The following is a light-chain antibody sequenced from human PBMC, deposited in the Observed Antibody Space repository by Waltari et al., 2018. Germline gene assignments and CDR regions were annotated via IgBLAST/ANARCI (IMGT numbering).Light chain of an antibody. CDR3: LQYNSYPWT. J-gene: IGKJ1*01. Sequence: DIQVTQYPSTLSASVGDRVTITCRASQSIVVWLAWYQQKPGKAPRLLIYKASYLESGVPSRFSGSGSGTAFTLTISRLQADDFATYYCLQYNSYPWTFGQGTKVEIK. V-gene: IGKV1-5*03. CDR1: QSIVVW. CDR2: KAS.